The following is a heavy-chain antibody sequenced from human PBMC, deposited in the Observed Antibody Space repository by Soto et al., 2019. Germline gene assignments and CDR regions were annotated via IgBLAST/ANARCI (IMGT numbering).Heavy chain of an antibody. J-gene: IGHJ4*02. CDR2: MSYDGSNE. Sequence: QVQLVESGGGVVQPGRSLRLSCAASGFTFSSNAMHWVRQAPGKGLEWVAVMSYDGSNEYYADSVKGRFTISRDNSKNTLYLKMNSLRAEDTAVYYCARDSIRSGTTRPPPLDYWGKGTLVTVSS. CDR1: GFTFSSNA. CDR3: ARDSIRSGTTRPPPLDY. V-gene: IGHV3-30-3*01. D-gene: IGHD4-17*01.